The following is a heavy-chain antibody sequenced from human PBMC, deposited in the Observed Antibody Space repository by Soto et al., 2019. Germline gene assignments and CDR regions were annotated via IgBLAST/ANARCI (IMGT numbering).Heavy chain of an antibody. J-gene: IGHJ4*02. Sequence: NPSETLSLTCTVSGGSISNYYWSWIRQSPGKGLEWIAYIYYIGTTNYNPSLKSRATISLDTSKNQFSLKLSSVTAADTAVYYWVRGVGGYGNGTIDHWGRGTLVTVSS. V-gene: IGHV4-59*01. D-gene: IGHD5-18*01. CDR2: IYYIGTT. CDR3: VRGVGGYGNGTIDH. CDR1: GGSISNYY.